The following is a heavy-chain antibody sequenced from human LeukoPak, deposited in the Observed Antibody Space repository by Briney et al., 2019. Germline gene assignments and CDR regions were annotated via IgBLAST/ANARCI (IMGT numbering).Heavy chain of an antibody. V-gene: IGHV4-39*01. D-gene: IGHD7-27*01. Sequence: SETLSLTGTVSGGSISSSIYYWGWIRQPPRKGLEWIGTFYYSGSTYYNPSLKSRVTISVDTSKNQFSLKLSSVTAADTAVYYCARNHQAHWGSYWYFDLWGRGTLVSVSS. CDR1: GGSISSSIYY. J-gene: IGHJ2*01. CDR3: ARNHQAHWGSYWYFDL. CDR2: FYYSGST.